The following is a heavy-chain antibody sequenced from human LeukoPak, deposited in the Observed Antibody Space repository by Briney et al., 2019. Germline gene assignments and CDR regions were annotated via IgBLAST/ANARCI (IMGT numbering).Heavy chain of an antibody. CDR1: GYTFTGYY. D-gene: IGHD2-2*02. V-gene: IGHV1-2*02. CDR2: IDPDSGGT. Sequence: ASVKVSCKTSGYTFTGYYLHWVRQPPGQRPEWMGRIDPDSGGTHYGQKFQGRVTVTRDTSIATVYMELSGLTSDDTAVYYCARVPGPYTTSRFDFWGQGTLVTVSS. J-gene: IGHJ4*02. CDR3: ARVPGPYTTSRFDF.